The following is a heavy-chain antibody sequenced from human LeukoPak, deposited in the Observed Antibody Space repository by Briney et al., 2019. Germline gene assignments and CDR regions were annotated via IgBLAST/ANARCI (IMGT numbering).Heavy chain of an antibody. CDR1: GFTFDDHA. V-gene: IGHV3-9*01. J-gene: IGHJ4*02. CDR3: AKDMGKQPGNYFDY. CDR2: ISWNSGRI. D-gene: IGHD1-14*01. Sequence: GGSLRLSCAASGFTFDDHAMHWVRQTPGKGLEWVSGISWNSGRIGYADSVKGRFTISRDNAKNSLYLQMESLRTEDTALYYCAKDMGKQPGNYFDYWGQGNLVTASS.